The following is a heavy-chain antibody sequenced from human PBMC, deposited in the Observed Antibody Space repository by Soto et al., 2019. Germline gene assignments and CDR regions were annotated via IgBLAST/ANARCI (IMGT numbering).Heavy chain of an antibody. CDR3: TRANWYSEY. J-gene: IGHJ4*02. CDR2: VYYDGIS. Sequence: QVQLQESGPGLVKPSETLSITCTVSGGSTNNHYWSWIRQPPGKGLEWLGYVYYDGISNYNPSLKSRGTMSADRSKNHLSMKLSTLTAGDTALYYCTRANWYSEYWGQGTLVTVSS. D-gene: IGHD2-8*01. V-gene: IGHV4-59*11. CDR1: GGSTNNHY.